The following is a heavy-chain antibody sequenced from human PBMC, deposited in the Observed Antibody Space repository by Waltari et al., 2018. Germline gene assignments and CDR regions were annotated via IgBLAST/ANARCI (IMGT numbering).Heavy chain of an antibody. CDR2: IYYTGST. Sequence: QVQLQESGPGQVKPSETLSLTCPVTNGSITSFFWNWIRQSPEKGLEWIGYIYYTGSTDYNPSLKSRVTISVDTAKNQFSLRLNSVTAADTGVYYCARGRIHYTSNWFDPWGQGTLVTVSS. J-gene: IGHJ5*02. V-gene: IGHV4-59*01. CDR3: ARGRIHYTSNWFDP. D-gene: IGHD3-10*01. CDR1: NGSITSFF.